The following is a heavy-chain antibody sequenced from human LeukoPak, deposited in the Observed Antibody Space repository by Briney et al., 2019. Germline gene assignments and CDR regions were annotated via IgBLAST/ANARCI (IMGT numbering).Heavy chain of an antibody. D-gene: IGHD6-6*01. CDR2: ISGIDGKT. CDR3: AKDRREYSSSDYFDY. J-gene: IGHJ4*02. V-gene: IGHV3-23*01. CDR1: GFTLNSDD. Sequence: GGSLRLSCEASGFTLNSDDMSWVRQAPGKGLEWVSLISGIDGKTYYADSVKGRFTISRDNSRNTLYLQMNSLRAEDTAMYYCAKDRREYSSSDYFDYWGQGTLVTVSS.